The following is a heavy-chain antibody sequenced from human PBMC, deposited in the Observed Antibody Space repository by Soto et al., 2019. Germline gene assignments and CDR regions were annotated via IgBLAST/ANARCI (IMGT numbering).Heavy chain of an antibody. CDR1: GFTLSNHD. Sequence: GSLSLSCAASGFTLSNHDMSWVRQATGKSLEWVSAIGIGGDTYYPASVKGRFTISRQNAKNSLYLQMNNLRAGDTAVYYCARGPGSPRYYNGMDVWGQGTTVTVSS. V-gene: IGHV3-13*01. CDR3: ARGPGSPRYYNGMDV. CDR2: IGIGGDT. J-gene: IGHJ6*02. D-gene: IGHD3-10*01.